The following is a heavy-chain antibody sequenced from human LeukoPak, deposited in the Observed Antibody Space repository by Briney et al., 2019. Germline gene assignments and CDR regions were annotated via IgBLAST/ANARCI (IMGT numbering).Heavy chain of an antibody. D-gene: IGHD3-3*01. J-gene: IGHJ5*02. CDR3: ARSPRGDFWSGPYNWFDP. V-gene: IGHV1-46*01. CDR2: INPSGGTT. CDR1: GYTFTINY. Sequence: GASVKVSCKAPGYTFTINYLHWVRQAPGQGLEWMGIINPSGGTTIYAQKFQGRVTMTRDTSRSTGYMELSSLRSEDTAVYYCARSPRGDFWSGPYNWFDPWGQGTLITVSS.